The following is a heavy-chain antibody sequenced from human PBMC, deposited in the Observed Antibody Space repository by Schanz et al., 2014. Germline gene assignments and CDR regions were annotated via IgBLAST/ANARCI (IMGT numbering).Heavy chain of an antibody. Sequence: QVQLVQSGAELKNPGASVRVSCKASGYAFSAYNMHWVRQAPGQGLEWMGRINPNTGGTQYAQKFQGRVTMTTAKSISTVYMELSRLRSDDTAVYYCARVRSEDYGGMDVWGQGTTVTVSS. CDR3: ARVRSEDYGGMDV. CDR2: INPNTGGT. CDR1: GYAFSAYN. V-gene: IGHV1-2*06. J-gene: IGHJ6*02.